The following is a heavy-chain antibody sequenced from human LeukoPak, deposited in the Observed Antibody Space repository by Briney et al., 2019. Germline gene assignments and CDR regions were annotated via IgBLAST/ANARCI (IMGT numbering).Heavy chain of an antibody. CDR2: ISGSGGTI. CDR3: AKVLGSRIAVSDPFDY. V-gene: IGHV3-23*01. Sequence: GGSLRPSCAASGFSFSGYAMNWVRQAPGKGLEWVSAISGSGGTIFYGDSVKGRFTISRDHSKNTLYLQMNSLRAEDTAVYYCAKVLGSRIAVSDPFDYWGQGTLVTVSS. J-gene: IGHJ4*02. CDR1: GFSFSGYA. D-gene: IGHD6-19*01.